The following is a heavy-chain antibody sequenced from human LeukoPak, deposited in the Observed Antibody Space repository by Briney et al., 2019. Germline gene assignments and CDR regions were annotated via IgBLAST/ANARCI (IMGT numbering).Heavy chain of an antibody. V-gene: IGHV3-74*01. CDR1: GFTVSGIY. D-gene: IGHD2-8*02. J-gene: IGHJ5*02. Sequence: PGGSLRLSCAASGFTVSGIYMGWVRQAPGKGLVWVSRINSDGSRTNYADSVKGRFTISRDNTKNTLYLQMNSLRAEDTAVYYCARVLTGSWDWFDPWGQGTLVTVSS. CDR3: ARVLTGSWDWFDP. CDR2: INSDGSRT.